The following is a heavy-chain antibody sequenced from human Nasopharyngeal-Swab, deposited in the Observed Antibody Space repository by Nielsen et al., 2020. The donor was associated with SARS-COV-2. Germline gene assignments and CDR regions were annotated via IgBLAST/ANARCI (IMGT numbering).Heavy chain of an antibody. CDR1: GYTFTAYY. V-gene: IGHV1-2*06. Sequence: ASVKVSCKASGYTFTAYYMHWVRQAPGQEPEWMGRINPNSGGTNYAQKFPGRVSMTRDTSISTVYMDLNRLTSDDSTVYYCSRSYSSGWADFDSWGQVTLVTVSS. J-gene: IGHJ4*02. CDR3: SRSYSSGWADFDS. CDR2: INPNSGGT. D-gene: IGHD6-19*01.